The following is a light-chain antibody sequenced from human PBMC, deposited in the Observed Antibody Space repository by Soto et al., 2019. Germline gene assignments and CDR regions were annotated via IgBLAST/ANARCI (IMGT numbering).Light chain of an antibody. V-gene: IGKV3-20*01. CDR3: QQYGSSPTT. CDR2: GAS. J-gene: IGKJ1*01. CDR1: QSVTSNY. Sequence: DIVLTQYPGTLSLSPGERATLSCRASQSVTSNYLAWYQQKPGQAPRLLFFGASIRATGIPDRFSGSGSGTDFILTISRLEPEDFAVYHCQQYGSSPTTFGQGTKVDIK.